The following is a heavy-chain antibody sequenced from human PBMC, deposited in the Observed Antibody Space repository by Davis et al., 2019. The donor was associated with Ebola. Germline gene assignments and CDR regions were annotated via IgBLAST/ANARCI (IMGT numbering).Heavy chain of an antibody. CDR1: GGSISSYY. CDR3: ARDLGRYGSSTSCYTGWFDP. V-gene: IGHV4-59*01. Sequence: PSETLSLTCTVSGGSISSYYWSWIRQPPGKGLEWIGYIYYSGSTNYNPSLKSRVTISVDTSKNQFSLKLSSVTAADTAVYYCARDLGRYGSSTSCYTGWFDPWGQGTLVTVSS. CDR2: IYYSGST. J-gene: IGHJ5*02. D-gene: IGHD2-2*02.